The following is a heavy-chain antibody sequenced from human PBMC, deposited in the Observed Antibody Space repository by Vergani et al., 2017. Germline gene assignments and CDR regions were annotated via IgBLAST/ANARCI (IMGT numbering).Heavy chain of an antibody. V-gene: IGHV1-18*04. D-gene: IGHD2-2*01. CDR2: ISAYNGNT. CDR1: GYTFTSYG. CDR3: ARDPDIVVVPAAPDYYYYYGMDG. J-gene: IGHJ6*02. Sequence: QVQLVQSGAEVKKPGASVKVSCKASGYTFTSYGISWVRQAPGQGLEWMGWISAYNGNTNYAQKLQGRVTMTTDTSTSTADMELRSLRSDDTAVYYCARDPDIVVVPAAPDYYYYYGMDGWGQGTTVTVSS.